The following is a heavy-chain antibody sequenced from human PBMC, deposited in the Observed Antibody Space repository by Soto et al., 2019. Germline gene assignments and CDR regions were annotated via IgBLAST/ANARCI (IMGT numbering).Heavy chain of an antibody. J-gene: IGHJ5*02. CDR2: IHPGDSDT. CDR3: ARHNRYSSTWFEGWFDP. CDR1: GYSFTNYW. V-gene: IGHV5-51*01. Sequence: GESLKISCQGSGYSFTNYWVGWVRQIPGRGLEWMGIIHPGDSDTRYSPFFQGQVTISADKSISTAYLQWSSLKASDTAMYYCARHNRYSSTWFEGWFDPXGQGTLVTVSS. D-gene: IGHD6-13*01.